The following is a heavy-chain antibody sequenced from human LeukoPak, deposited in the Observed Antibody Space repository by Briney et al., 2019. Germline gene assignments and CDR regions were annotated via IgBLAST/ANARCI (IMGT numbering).Heavy chain of an antibody. Sequence: GGSLRLSCAASGFIFSTYGMHWVRQAPGKGLEWVAVIWHDGSNRHYADSVKGRFTISRDNPKSTLYLQMNSLRAEDTVVYYCVRVVTVSNTDPAFDIWGQGTLVTVSS. J-gene: IGHJ3*02. D-gene: IGHD2-21*02. CDR3: VRVVTVSNTDPAFDI. V-gene: IGHV3-33*01. CDR1: GFIFSTYG. CDR2: IWHDGSNR.